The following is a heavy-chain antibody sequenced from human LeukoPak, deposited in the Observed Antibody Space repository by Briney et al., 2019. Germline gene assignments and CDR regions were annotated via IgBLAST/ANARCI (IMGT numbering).Heavy chain of an antibody. V-gene: IGHV3-23*01. Sequence: PGGSLRLSCAASGFTFSSYAMSWVRQAPGEGLEWVSGISAGGDTTYTADSVRGRFTISRDNSNNTLYLQMNILTAEDTAVYYCAAISYSGTWPVRYWGQGILVTVTA. D-gene: IGHD6-25*01. CDR1: GFTFSSYA. CDR3: AAISYSGTWPVRY. J-gene: IGHJ4*02. CDR2: ISAGGDTT.